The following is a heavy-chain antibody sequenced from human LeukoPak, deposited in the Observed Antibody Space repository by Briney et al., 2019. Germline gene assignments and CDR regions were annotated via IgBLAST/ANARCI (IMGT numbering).Heavy chain of an antibody. CDR3: AAKKFDRRIHYDFWSGYYIWFDP. J-gene: IGHJ5*02. Sequence: PSETLSLTCAVSGYSISSGYYWGWIRQPPGKGLEWIGSIYHSGSTYYNPSLKSRVTISVDTSKNQFSLKLSSVTAADTAVYYCAAKKFDRRIHYDFWSGYYIWFDPWGEGPLLTVS. V-gene: IGHV4-38-2*01. CDR1: GYSISSGYY. CDR2: IYHSGST. D-gene: IGHD3-3*01.